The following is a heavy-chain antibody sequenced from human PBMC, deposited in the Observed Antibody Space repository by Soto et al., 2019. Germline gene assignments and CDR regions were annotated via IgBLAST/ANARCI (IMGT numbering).Heavy chain of an antibody. D-gene: IGHD2-21*02. J-gene: IGHJ6*02. CDR1: GYTFTRYG. Sequence: QVELVQSGAEVKKPGASVKVSCKASGYTFTRYGISWVRQAPGQGLEWIGWINTYNGDTSYAQKLQGRVTMTTDTSTSTAYLELRSLTSDDTAVFYCARDEYGGDSGYAMDVWGQGNTVTVSS. CDR3: ARDEYGGDSGYAMDV. V-gene: IGHV1-18*01. CDR2: INTYNGDT.